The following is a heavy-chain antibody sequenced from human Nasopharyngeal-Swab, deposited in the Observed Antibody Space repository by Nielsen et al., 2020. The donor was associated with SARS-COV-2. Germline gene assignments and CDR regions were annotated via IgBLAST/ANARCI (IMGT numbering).Heavy chain of an antibody. J-gene: IGHJ6*02. CDR2: IIPIFGTA. CDR3: ARRGHYCSSTSCLYYYYGMDV. CDR1: GGTFSSYA. Sequence: SVKVSCKASGGTFSSYAISWVRQAPGQGLEWMGGIIPIFGTANYAQKFQGRVTITADESTSTAYMELSSLRSEDTAVYYCARRGHYCSSTSCLYYYYGMDVWGQGTTVTVSS. V-gene: IGHV1-69*13. D-gene: IGHD2-2*01.